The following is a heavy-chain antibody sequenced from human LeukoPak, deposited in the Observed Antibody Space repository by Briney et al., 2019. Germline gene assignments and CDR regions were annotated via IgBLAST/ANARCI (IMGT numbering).Heavy chain of an antibody. CDR2: IYHSGST. CDR3: ARVSDYPKEKFDF. V-gene: IGHV4-4*02. J-gene: IGHJ4*02. CDR1: GGSISSSNW. Sequence: SETLSLTYAVSGGSISSSNWWSWVRQPPGQGLEWIGEIYHSGSTNYNPSLKSRVTISVDKSKNQFSLKLSSVTAADTAVYYCARVSDYPKEKFDFGGQGTLVTVSS. D-gene: IGHD3/OR15-3a*01.